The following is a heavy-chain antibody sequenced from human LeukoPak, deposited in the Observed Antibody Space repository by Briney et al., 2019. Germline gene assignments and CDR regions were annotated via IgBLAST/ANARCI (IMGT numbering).Heavy chain of an antibody. CDR2: ISWNSGSI. Sequence: AGGSLRLSCAASGLTASSNWMHWVRQAPGKGLEWVSGISWNSGSIGYADSVKGRFTISRDNAKNSLYLQMNSLRAEDTALYYCAKGGYSYGPNWFDPWGQGTLVTVSS. J-gene: IGHJ5*02. V-gene: IGHV3-9*02. CDR3: AKGGYSYGPNWFDP. CDR1: GLTASSNW. D-gene: IGHD5-18*01.